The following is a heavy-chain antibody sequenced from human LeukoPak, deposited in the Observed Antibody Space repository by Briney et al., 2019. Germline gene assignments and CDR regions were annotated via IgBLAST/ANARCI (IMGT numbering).Heavy chain of an antibody. J-gene: IGHJ3*02. CDR2: IYYSGST. CDR3: ARDGLNYYDSSAAGRAFDI. Sequence: SETLSLTCTVSGGSISSSSYYWGWIRQPPGKGLEWIGYIYYSGSTNYNPSLKSRVTISVDTSKNQFSLKLSSVTAADTAVYYCARDGLNYYDSSAAGRAFDIWGQGTMVTVSS. V-gene: IGHV4-61*01. CDR1: GGSISSSSYY. D-gene: IGHD3-22*01.